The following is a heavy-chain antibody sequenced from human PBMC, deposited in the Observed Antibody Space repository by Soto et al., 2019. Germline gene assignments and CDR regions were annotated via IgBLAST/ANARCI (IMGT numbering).Heavy chain of an antibody. Sequence: QVQLVQSGAEVKKPGASVKLSCRTSGYTFTHYYVHWVRQALGQGLTWLGIINPASGSTNYAQDFQGRVTLTMDTSTTTVYMDLSGLRAEDTAIFYGARDLAAGDHWGQGTLVTVSS. CDR3: ARDLAAGDH. D-gene: IGHD6-13*01. V-gene: IGHV1-46*01. CDR1: GYTFTHYY. J-gene: IGHJ4*02. CDR2: INPASGST.